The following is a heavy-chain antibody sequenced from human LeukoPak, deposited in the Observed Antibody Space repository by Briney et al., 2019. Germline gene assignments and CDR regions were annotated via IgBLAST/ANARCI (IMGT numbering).Heavy chain of an antibody. CDR3: ARGVWFGELSFDY. Sequence: PGGSPRLSCAASGFTFSSYEMNWVRQAPGKGLERVSYISSSGSTIYYAGSVKGRFTISRDNAKNSLYLQMNSLRAEDTAVYYWARGVWFGELSFDYWGQGTLVTVSS. CDR2: ISSSGSTI. J-gene: IGHJ4*02. CDR1: GFTFSSYE. D-gene: IGHD3-10*01. V-gene: IGHV3-48*03.